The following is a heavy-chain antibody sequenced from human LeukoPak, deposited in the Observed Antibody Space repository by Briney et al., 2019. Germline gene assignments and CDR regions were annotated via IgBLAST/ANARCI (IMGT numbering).Heavy chain of an antibody. J-gene: IGHJ4*02. D-gene: IGHD6-13*01. CDR3: ARIDYSGSWYLDY. CDR1: GFTFSTYW. Sequence: TGGSLILSCAASGFTFSTYWMSWVRKAPGKGLEWVANIKQDETVKYYVDSVKGRFTVSRDNAKNSLYLQMNSLRAEDTAAYYCARIDYSGSWYLDYWGQGTLVTVSS. CDR2: IKQDETVK. V-gene: IGHV3-7*05.